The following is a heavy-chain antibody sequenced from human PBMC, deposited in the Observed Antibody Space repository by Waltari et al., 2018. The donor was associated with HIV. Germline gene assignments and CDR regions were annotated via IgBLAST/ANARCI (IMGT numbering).Heavy chain of an antibody. V-gene: IGHV4-39*01. CDR1: GGSLSNSYY. J-gene: IGHJ3*02. D-gene: IGHD5-12*01. CDR2: MYYSGST. CDR3: ARHRDGYTLYEPFDI. Sequence: QLQLQESGPGLLKPSETLSLTCTVSGGSLSNSYYWGWIRQPPGKGLEWIGTMYYSGSTYYNPSLKSRVTISVHMSKNHFSLKLSSLTAADTAVYYCARHRDGYTLYEPFDIWGQGTVVTVSS.